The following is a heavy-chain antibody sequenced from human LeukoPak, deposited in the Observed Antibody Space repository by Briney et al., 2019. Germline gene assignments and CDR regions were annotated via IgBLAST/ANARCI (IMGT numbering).Heavy chain of an antibody. Sequence: GGSLRLSCAASGFTFDDYAMHWVRQAPGKGLEWVSGISWNSGSIGYADSVKGRFTISRDNAKNSLYLQMNSLRAEDTALYYCAKDSCGGDCSTDLWGQGTLVTVSS. CDR3: AKDSCGGDCSTDL. CDR1: GFTFDDYA. V-gene: IGHV3-9*01. D-gene: IGHD2-21*02. CDR2: ISWNSGSI. J-gene: IGHJ5*02.